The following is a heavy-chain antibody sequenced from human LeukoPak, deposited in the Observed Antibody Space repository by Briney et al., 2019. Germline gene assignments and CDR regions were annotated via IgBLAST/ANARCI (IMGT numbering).Heavy chain of an antibody. Sequence: SETLSLTCTVSGGSINSGSYYWSWIRQPAGKGLEWIRRIYTSGSTNYNPSLKSRVTMSVDTSKNQFSLKLSSVTAADTAVYYCARDPLSPWVRGAPQKDYNWFDPWGQGTLVTVSS. CDR3: ARDPLSPWVRGAPQKDYNWFDP. V-gene: IGHV4-61*02. CDR2: IYTSGST. CDR1: GGSINSGSYY. J-gene: IGHJ5*02. D-gene: IGHD3-10*01.